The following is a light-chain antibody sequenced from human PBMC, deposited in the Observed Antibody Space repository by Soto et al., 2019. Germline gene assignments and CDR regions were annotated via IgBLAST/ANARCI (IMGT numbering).Light chain of an antibody. CDR1: TGAVTSGHY. Sequence: QAVVTQEPSLTVSPGGTVTLTCGSSTGAVTSGHYPYWFQQKPGQAPRTLIYDTSNKHSWTPARFSGSLLGGKAALTLSGAQPEDEADYYCFSYAGNSVYVFGTGTKLTVL. V-gene: IGLV7-46*01. CDR2: DTS. CDR3: FSYAGNSVYV. J-gene: IGLJ1*01.